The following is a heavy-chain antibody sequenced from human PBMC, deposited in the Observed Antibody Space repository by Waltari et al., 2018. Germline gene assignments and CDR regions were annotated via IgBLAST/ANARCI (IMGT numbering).Heavy chain of an antibody. V-gene: IGHV4-39*07. Sequence: QLQLQESGPGLVKPSETLSLTCTVSGGSISSSSYYWGWIRQPPGKGLEWIGSIYYSGSTYYNPSRKSRVTISVDTSKNQFSLKLSSVTAADTAVYYCARGFDSSSWFDAFDIWGQGTMVTVSS. CDR2: IYYSGST. CDR1: GGSISSSSYY. J-gene: IGHJ3*02. CDR3: ARGFDSSSWFDAFDI. D-gene: IGHD6-13*01.